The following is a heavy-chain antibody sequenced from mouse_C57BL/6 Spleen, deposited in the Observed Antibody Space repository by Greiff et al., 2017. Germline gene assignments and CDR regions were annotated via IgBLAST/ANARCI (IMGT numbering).Heavy chain of an antibody. Sequence: EVMLVESGGDLVKPGGSLKLSCAASGFTFSSYGMSWVRQTPDKRLEWVATISSGGSYTYYPASVKGRFTISRDTAKNNLYLKMSSLRSENTAMYCCTRHGYGYFDYWGQGTTLTVSS. CDR1: GFTFSSYG. J-gene: IGHJ2*01. V-gene: IGHV5-6*01. D-gene: IGHD2-2*01. CDR2: ISSGGSYT. CDR3: TRHGYGYFDY.